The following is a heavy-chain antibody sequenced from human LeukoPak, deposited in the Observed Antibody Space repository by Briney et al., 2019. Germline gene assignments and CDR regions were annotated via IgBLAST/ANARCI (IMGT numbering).Heavy chain of an antibody. V-gene: IGHV3-23*01. J-gene: IGHJ4*02. CDR1: GFTFTNYA. CDR3: AKDDSRNTVTSGIDY. CDR2: ISGSGGNT. D-gene: IGHD4-17*01. Sequence: PGGSLRLSCTASGFTFTNYAMSWVRQAPGKGLEWVSGISGSGGNTYYADSVKGRFTISRDNSKNTLYLQMNSLRAEDTAVYYCAKDDSRNTVTSGIDYWGQGTLVTVSS.